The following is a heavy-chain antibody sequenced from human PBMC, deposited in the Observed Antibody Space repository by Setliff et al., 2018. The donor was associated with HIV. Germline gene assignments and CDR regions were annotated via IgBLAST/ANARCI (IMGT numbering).Heavy chain of an antibody. CDR2: IKQDGSEK. CDR1: GSTFSSYS. J-gene: IGHJ6*03. D-gene: IGHD6-19*01. CDR3: ARESGYTVGWGYGATYNYYMDV. Sequence: GGSLRLSCAASGSTFSSYSMNWVRQAPGRGLESVANIKQDGSEKFYVDSVKGRFTISRDNAKNSLYLQMNSLRDDDTAVYYCARESGYTVGWGYGATYNYYMDVWGKGTTVTVSS. V-gene: IGHV3-7*03.